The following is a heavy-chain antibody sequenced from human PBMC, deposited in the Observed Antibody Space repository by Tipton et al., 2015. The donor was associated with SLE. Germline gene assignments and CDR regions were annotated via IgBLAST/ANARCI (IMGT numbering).Heavy chain of an antibody. D-gene: IGHD3/OR15-3a*01. CDR2: IYYSGST. CDR3: ARHAGLDYYFDY. Sequence: GLVKPSETLSLTCTVSGGPISSFHWSWIRQPPGKGLEWIGYIYYSGSTTYNPSLKSRVTISVDTSKNQFSLKLSSVTAADTAFYYCARHAGLDYYFDYWGQGTLVTVSS. V-gene: IGHV4-59*08. J-gene: IGHJ4*02. CDR1: GGPISSFH.